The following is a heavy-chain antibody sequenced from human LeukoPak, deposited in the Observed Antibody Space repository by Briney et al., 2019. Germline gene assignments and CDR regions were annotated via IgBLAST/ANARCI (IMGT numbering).Heavy chain of an antibody. Sequence: ASVKVSCKASGYTFTSYDINWVRQATGQGLEWMGWMNPNIGNTGYAQKFQGRVTMTRNTSISTAYMELSSLRSEDTAVYYCARGLETLYYDFWSGYYSYYFDYWGQGTLVTVSS. J-gene: IGHJ4*02. V-gene: IGHV1-8*01. CDR2: MNPNIGNT. CDR1: GYTFTSYD. D-gene: IGHD3-3*01. CDR3: ARGLETLYYDFWSGYYSYYFDY.